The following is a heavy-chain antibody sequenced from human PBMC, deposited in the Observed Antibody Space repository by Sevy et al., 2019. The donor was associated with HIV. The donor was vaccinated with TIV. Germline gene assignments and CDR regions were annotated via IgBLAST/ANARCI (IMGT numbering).Heavy chain of an antibody. J-gene: IGHJ5*02. CDR2: IYWDDDK. D-gene: IGHD3-10*01. CDR1: GFSLSNRGVG. Sequence: SGPTLVKPTQTLTLTCTFSGFSLSNRGVGVGWIRQPPGKALEWLALIYWDDDKRYSPSLKSRFTITKDTSKNQVVLTMTNVDPVDTATYYCAHEPWYGSGLRFDPWGQGILVTVSS. V-gene: IGHV2-5*02. CDR3: AHEPWYGSGLRFDP.